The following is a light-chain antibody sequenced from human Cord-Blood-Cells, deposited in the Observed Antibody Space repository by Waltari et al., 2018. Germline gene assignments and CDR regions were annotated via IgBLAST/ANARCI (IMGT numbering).Light chain of an antibody. J-gene: IGKJ5*01. CDR1: QSVSSY. CDR3: QQRSNWPIT. V-gene: IGKV3-11*01. CDR2: DAS. Sequence: EIVLTQSPATLSLSPGERATLSCRASQSVSSYLAGYQQKPGQAPRLPIYDASNRATGIPARFSGSGSGTDFTLTISSLEPEDFAVYYCQQRSNWPITFGQGTRLEIK.